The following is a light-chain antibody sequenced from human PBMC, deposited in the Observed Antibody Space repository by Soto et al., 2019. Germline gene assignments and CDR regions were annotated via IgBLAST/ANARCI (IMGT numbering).Light chain of an antibody. CDR2: GVR. Sequence: QSALTQPASVSGSAGQSITISCSGTMRDVGAYNLVSWYQQHPGTAPKLIIYGVRNRPSGISSRFSGSRSGNTASLTISGLQPEDEVDYYCSAYIARSTLVFGGGTKVTVL. CDR1: MRDVGAYNL. J-gene: IGLJ3*02. CDR3: SAYIARSTLV. V-gene: IGLV2-14*01.